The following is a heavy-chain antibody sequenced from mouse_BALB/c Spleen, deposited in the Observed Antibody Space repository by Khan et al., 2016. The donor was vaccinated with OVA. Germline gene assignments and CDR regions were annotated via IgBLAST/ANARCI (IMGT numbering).Heavy chain of an antibody. D-gene: IGHD2-4*01. V-gene: IGHV3-2*02. J-gene: IGHJ3*01. Sequence: VQLKESGPGLVKPSQSLSLTCTVTGYSITSEYAWNWIRQFPGNKLEWMGYINYSGNTRFNPSLRSRISITRDTSKNQFILQLNSVTTEDTATYYGARKDYYDYDPFPYWGQGTLVTVSA. CDR2: INYSGNT. CDR1: GYSITSEYA. CDR3: ARKDYYDYDPFPY.